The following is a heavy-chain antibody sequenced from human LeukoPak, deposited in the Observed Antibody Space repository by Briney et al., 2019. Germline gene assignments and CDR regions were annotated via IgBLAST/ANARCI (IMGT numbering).Heavy chain of an antibody. CDR1: GYTFTGYY. V-gene: IGHV1-2*02. J-gene: IGHJ5*02. Sequence: AASVKVSCKASGYTFTGYYMHWVRQAPGQGLEWMGWINPNSGGTNYAQKFQGRVTMTRDTSISTAYVELSRLRSDDTAVYYCARDKAATGRYYDSSGYFNWFDPWGQGTLVTVSS. CDR2: INPNSGGT. D-gene: IGHD3-22*01. CDR3: ARDKAATGRYYDSSGYFNWFDP.